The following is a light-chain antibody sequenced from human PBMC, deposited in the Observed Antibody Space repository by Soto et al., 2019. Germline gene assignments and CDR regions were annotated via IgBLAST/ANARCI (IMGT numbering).Light chain of an antibody. CDR3: TSYTRSDIGV. CDR1: SSDVGGYDF. V-gene: IGLV2-14*01. J-gene: IGLJ3*02. CDR2: DVS. Sequence: QSALTQPASVSGSPGQSITISCTGTSSDVGGYDFVSWYQQRPGKAPKLIIYDVSNRPSGVSNRFSGSKSGNTASLTISGLPAEDEADYYCTSYTRSDIGVFGGGTKLTVL.